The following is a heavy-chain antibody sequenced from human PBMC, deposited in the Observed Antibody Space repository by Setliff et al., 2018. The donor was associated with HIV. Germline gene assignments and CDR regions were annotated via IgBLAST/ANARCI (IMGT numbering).Heavy chain of an antibody. CDR2: IYTSGST. J-gene: IGHJ5*02. D-gene: IGHD3-22*01. Sequence: SETLSLTCTVSGGSISSGSYYWSWIRQPPGKGLEWIGYIYTSGSTNYNPSLKSRVTISVDTSKNQFSLKVNSVTAADTAVYYCARFKYYYDSSGYFYNWFDPWGQGTLVTVSS. CDR3: ARFKYYYDSSGYFYNWFDP. V-gene: IGHV4-61*01. CDR1: GGSISSGSYY.